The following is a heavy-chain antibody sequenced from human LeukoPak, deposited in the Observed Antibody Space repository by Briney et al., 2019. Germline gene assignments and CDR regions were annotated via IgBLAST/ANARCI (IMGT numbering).Heavy chain of an antibody. CDR1: GFTFSSYS. CDR2: ISSNSRYI. Sequence: GGSLRLSCAASGFTFSSYSMNWVRQVPGKGLEWVSSISSNSRYIYYADSMGGRFTISRDNAKNSLYLQMNSLRAEDTAVYYCARDASFGGRGNDYWGQGTLVTVSS. D-gene: IGHD3-16*01. J-gene: IGHJ4*02. CDR3: ARDASFGGRGNDY. V-gene: IGHV3-21*01.